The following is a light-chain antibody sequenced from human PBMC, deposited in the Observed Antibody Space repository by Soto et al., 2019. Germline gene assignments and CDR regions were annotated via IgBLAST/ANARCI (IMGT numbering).Light chain of an antibody. V-gene: IGKV3-11*01. Sequence: EIVLTQSPATLSLSPGERATLSCRASQSVSSFVAWYQQKPGQAPRLLIYDASHRATGIPVRFSGSGSGTEITFTISSREPEDYAVYYCQQRSNWPQYTFGQGTKLEIK. CDR3: QQRSNWPQYT. CDR2: DAS. J-gene: IGKJ2*01. CDR1: QSVSSF.